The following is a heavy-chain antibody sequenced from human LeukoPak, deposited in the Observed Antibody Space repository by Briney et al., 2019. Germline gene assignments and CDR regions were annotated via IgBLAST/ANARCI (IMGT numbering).Heavy chain of an antibody. Sequence: SETLSLTCTVSGGSISSSSYYWGWIRQPPGKGLEWIGSIYYSGSTYYNPSLKSRVTISVDTSKNQFSLKLSSVTAADTAVYYCARHAGGRMWYDSSGSLDYWGQGTLVTVSS. V-gene: IGHV4-39*01. D-gene: IGHD3-22*01. CDR1: GGSISSSSYY. J-gene: IGHJ4*02. CDR2: IYYSGST. CDR3: ARHAGGRMWYDSSGSLDY.